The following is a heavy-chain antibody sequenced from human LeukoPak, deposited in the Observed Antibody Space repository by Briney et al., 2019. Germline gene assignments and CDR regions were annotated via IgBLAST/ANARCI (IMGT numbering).Heavy chain of an antibody. D-gene: IGHD6-13*01. CDR3: ARMAAAGNDAFDI. CDR1: GFSLSTIEMC. CDR2: IDWDDDK. Sequence: SGPTLVNPTQTLTLTCSFSGFSLSTIEMCVSWIRQPPVKALEWLTRIDWDDDKYYTPSLKTRLTISKDTSKNQVVLIMTNMDPVDTATYYCARMAAAGNDAFDIWGQGTLVTVSS. V-gene: IGHV2-70*11. J-gene: IGHJ3*02.